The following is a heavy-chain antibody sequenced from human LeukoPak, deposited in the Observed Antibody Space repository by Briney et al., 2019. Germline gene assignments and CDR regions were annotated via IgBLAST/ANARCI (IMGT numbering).Heavy chain of an antibody. Sequence: PSETLSLTCTVSGGSISGYYLSWIRQPPGKGLEWIGFIYYSGSTNYNPSLKSRVTISVDTSKNQFSLKLSSVTAADTAVYYCARVVVVTAAREAYYYYYYMDVWGKGTTVTISS. V-gene: IGHV4-59*12. CDR2: IYYSGST. J-gene: IGHJ6*03. CDR1: GGSISGYY. CDR3: ARVVVVTAAREAYYYYYYMDV. D-gene: IGHD2-21*02.